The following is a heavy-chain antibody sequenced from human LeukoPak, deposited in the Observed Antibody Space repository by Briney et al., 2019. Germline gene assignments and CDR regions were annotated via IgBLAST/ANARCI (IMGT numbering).Heavy chain of an antibody. J-gene: IGHJ4*02. D-gene: IGHD5-18*01. Sequence: SETLSLTCTVSGGPISSYYWSWIRQPPGKGLEWIGYIYYSGSTNYNPSLKSRVTISVDTSKNQFSLKLSSVTAADTAVYYCAVYSGRRGFDYWGQGTLVTVSS. CDR3: AVYSGRRGFDY. CDR2: IYYSGST. CDR1: GGPISSYY. V-gene: IGHV4-59*08.